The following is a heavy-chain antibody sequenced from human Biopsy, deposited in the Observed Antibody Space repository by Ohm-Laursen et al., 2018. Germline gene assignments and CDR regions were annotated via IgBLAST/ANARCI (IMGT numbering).Heavy chain of an antibody. V-gene: IGHV3-9*01. CDR3: ARDISPSTFPENTLDI. Sequence: SLSLSCASAGFKFDDYAMHWVRQTPGNGLEWVSGVSRYNGFIGYADSVRGRFTISRDNGQNSLYLQMNNLITKDTAVYYCARDISPSTFPENTLDIWGQGTMVTVSS. D-gene: IGHD2/OR15-2a*01. CDR2: VSRYNGFI. CDR1: GFKFDDYA. J-gene: IGHJ3*02.